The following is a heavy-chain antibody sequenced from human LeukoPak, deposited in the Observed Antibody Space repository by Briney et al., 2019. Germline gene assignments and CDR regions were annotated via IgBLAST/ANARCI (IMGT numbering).Heavy chain of an antibody. J-gene: IGHJ5*02. Sequence: PSETLSLTCTVSGGSISSYYWSWIRQPPGKGLEWIGYIYYSGSTNYNPFLKSRVTISVDTSKNQFSLRLTSLTAADTAVYYCARHRSGSSWFAPWGQGTLVTVSS. CDR1: GGSISSYY. CDR2: IYYSGST. D-gene: IGHD6-19*01. CDR3: ARHRSGSSWFAP. V-gene: IGHV4-59*08.